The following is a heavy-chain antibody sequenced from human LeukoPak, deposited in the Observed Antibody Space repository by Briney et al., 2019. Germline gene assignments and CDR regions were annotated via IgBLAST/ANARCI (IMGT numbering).Heavy chain of an antibody. CDR2: IYHSGST. V-gene: IGHV4-30-2*01. CDR1: GGSISSGGYS. Sequence: PSQTLSLTCAVSGGSISSGGYSWSWIRQPPGKGLEWIGYIYHSGSTYYNPSLKSRVTISVDRSKNQFSLKLSSVTAADTAVYYCARITMIGNHPDYWGQGTLVTVSS. CDR3: ARITMIGNHPDY. D-gene: IGHD3-22*01. J-gene: IGHJ4*02.